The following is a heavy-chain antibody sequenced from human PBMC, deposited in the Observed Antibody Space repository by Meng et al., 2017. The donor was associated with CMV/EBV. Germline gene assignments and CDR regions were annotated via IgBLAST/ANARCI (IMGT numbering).Heavy chain of an antibody. J-gene: IGHJ6*02. CDR1: GFTFDDYA. Sequence: SLKISCAASGFTFDDYAMHWVRQAPGKGLEWVSGISWNSGSIGYADSVKGRFTISRDNAKNSLYLQMNSLRAEDTALYYCAKEHGGKALYYYGMDVWGQGTTVTVSS. V-gene: IGHV3-9*01. D-gene: IGHD4-23*01. CDR2: ISWNSGSI. CDR3: AKEHGGKALYYYGMDV.